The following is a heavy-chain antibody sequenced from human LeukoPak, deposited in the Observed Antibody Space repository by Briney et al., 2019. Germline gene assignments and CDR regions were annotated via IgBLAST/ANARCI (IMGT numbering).Heavy chain of an antibody. CDR1: GFTFSSYT. CDR3: AKTRGIVVVPAAIDY. J-gene: IGHJ4*02. CDR2: ISYDGSNK. V-gene: IGHV3-30*18. D-gene: IGHD2-2*01. Sequence: GGSLRLSCVASGFTFSSYTMYWVRQAPGKGLEWVAVISYDGSNKYYADSVKGRFTISRDNSKNTLYLQMNSLRAEDTAVYYCAKTRGIVVVPAAIDYWGQGTLVTVSS.